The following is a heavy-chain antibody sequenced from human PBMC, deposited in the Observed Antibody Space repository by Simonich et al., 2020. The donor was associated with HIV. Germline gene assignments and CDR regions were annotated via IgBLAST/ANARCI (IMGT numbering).Heavy chain of an antibody. CDR3: ARQSGYVDAFDT. D-gene: IGHD5-12*01. CDR1: GGSFSTYY. J-gene: IGHJ3*02. Sequence: QVQLQQWGAGLLKSSETLSLTCAIYGGSFSTYYWNWIRQPPGKWLEWIGEIDHSESTNYNPSLKSRVTISVDTSKNQFSLKLTSVTAADTAVYYCARQSGYVDAFDTWGQGTMVTVSS. CDR2: IDHSEST. V-gene: IGHV4-34*01.